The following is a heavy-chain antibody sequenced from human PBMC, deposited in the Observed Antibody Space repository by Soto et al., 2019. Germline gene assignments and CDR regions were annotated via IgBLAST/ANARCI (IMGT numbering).Heavy chain of an antibody. CDR1: GFTFSSYA. J-gene: IGHJ4*02. CDR3: AKGSDYYGSGSYLSRVASSDY. D-gene: IGHD3-10*01. V-gene: IGHV3-23*01. Sequence: GGSLRLSCAASGFTFSSYAMSWVRQAPGKGLEWVSAISGSGGSTYYADSVKGRFTISRDNSKNTLYLQMNSLRAEDTAVYYCAKGSDYYGSGSYLSRVASSDYWGQGTLVTVSS. CDR2: ISGSGGST.